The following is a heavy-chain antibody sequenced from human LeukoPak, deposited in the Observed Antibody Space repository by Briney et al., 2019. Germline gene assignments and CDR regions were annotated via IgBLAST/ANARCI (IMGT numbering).Heavy chain of an antibody. CDR2: ISSSSSTI. CDR3: ARTPRTYYYYGMDV. V-gene: IGHV3-48*04. J-gene: IGHJ6*02. CDR1: GFTFSSYS. Sequence: GGSLRLSCAASGFTFSSYSMNWVRQAPGKGLEWVSYISSSSSTIYYADSVKGRFTISRDNAKNPLYLKMNSLRAEDTAVYYCARTPRTYYYYGMDVWGQGTTVTVSS.